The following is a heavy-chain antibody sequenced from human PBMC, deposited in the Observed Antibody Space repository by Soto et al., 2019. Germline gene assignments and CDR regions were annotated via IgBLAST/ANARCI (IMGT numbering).Heavy chain of an antibody. CDR2: INAGNGNT. V-gene: IGHV1-3*01. D-gene: IGHD6-19*01. Sequence: QVQLVQSGADVKKPGASVNVSCKASGFTFIKYAMHWVRHAPGQRPEWMGWINAGNGNTRYSQRWQGRVTITRATSASTVYMDLSSLRSEDTAVYYCARDYADIAVAGIPLLAHWGQGTLVTVSS. CDR1: GFTFIKYA. CDR3: ARDYADIAVAGIPLLAH. J-gene: IGHJ4*01.